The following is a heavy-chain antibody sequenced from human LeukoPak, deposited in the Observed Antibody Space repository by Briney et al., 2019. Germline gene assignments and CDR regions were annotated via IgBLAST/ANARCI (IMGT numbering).Heavy chain of an antibody. CDR3: ARGRYCSSTSCYASYYYYYYMDV. V-gene: IGHV3-7*01. CDR1: GFTFSSYW. CDR2: IKQDGSEK. J-gene: IGHJ6*03. D-gene: IGHD2-2*01. Sequence: GGSLRLSCAASGFTFSSYWMSWVRQAPGKGLEWVANIKQDGSEKYYVDSVKGRFTISRDNAKNSLYLQMNSLRAEDTAVYYCARGRYCSSTSCYASYYYYYYMDVWGKGTTVTVSS.